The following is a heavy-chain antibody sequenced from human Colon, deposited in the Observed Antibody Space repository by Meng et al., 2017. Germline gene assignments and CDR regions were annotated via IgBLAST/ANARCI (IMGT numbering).Heavy chain of an antibody. CDR3: ARDHMGSLDY. Sequence: QGQLQGSGPGLVRPSETRSLFCSVSGGSVSSAGYQWSWIRQPPGKGLEWIGYASTNYNPSLKSRVTISVDTSKNQFSLRLTSVTAADTAVYYCARDHMGSLDYWGQGILVTVSS. J-gene: IGHJ4*02. CDR2: AST. D-gene: IGHD1-26*01. V-gene: IGHV4-61*08. CDR1: GGSVSSAGYQ.